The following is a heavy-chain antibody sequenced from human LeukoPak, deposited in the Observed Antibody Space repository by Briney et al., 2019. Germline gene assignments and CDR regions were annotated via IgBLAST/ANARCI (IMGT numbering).Heavy chain of an antibody. CDR3: ARDSYYYGSGTPSWYFDL. D-gene: IGHD3-10*01. CDR2: ISYDGSNK. V-gene: IGHV3-30-3*01. J-gene: IGHJ2*01. CDR1: GFTFSSYA. Sequence: PGRSLRLSCAASGFTFSSYAMHWVRQAPGKGLEWVAVISYDGSNKYYADSVKGRFTISRDNSKNTLYLQMNSLRAEDTAVYYCARDSYYYGSGTPSWYFDLWGRGTLVTVSS.